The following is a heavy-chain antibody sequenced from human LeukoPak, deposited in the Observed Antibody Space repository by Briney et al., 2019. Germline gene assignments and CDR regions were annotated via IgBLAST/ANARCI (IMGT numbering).Heavy chain of an antibody. CDR1: GGTFSSYA. V-gene: IGHV1-69*13. CDR2: IIPIFGTA. J-gene: IGHJ4*02. Sequence: GASVKVSCKASGGTFSSYAISWVRQAPGQGLEWMGGIIPIFGTANYAQKFQGRVTITADESTSTAYMELSSLRSEDTAVYYCASRHSSGWYWDFDYWGQGTLVTVSS. CDR3: ASRHSSGWYWDFDY. D-gene: IGHD6-19*01.